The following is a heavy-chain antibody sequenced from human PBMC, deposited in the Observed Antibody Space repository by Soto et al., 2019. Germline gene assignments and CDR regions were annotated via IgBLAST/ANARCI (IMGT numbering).Heavy chain of an antibody. D-gene: IGHD3-22*01. J-gene: IGHJ4*02. Sequence: PGGSLRLSCAASGFTFSSYAMSWVRQAPGKGLEWVSAISGSGGSTYYADSVKGRFTISGDNSKNTLYLQMNSLRAEDTAVYYCAKAGGLYYDSSGYYSYFDYWGQGTLVTVSS. CDR2: ISGSGGST. CDR1: GFTFSSYA. CDR3: AKAGGLYYDSSGYYSYFDY. V-gene: IGHV3-23*01.